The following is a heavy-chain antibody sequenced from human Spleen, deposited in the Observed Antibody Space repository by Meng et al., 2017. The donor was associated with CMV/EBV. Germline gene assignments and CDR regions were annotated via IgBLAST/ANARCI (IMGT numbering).Heavy chain of an antibody. D-gene: IGHD2-2*01. V-gene: IGHV3-15*01. J-gene: IGHJ4*02. CDR1: GFTFSSYE. CDR2: IKSKTDGGTT. Sequence: GGSLRLSCAASGFTFSSYEMNWVRQAPGKGLEWVGRIKSKTDGGTTDYAAPVKGRFTITRDDSKNSLYLQMNSLKTEDTAVYYCSTGPAAPYYWGQGTLVTVSS. CDR3: STGPAAPYY.